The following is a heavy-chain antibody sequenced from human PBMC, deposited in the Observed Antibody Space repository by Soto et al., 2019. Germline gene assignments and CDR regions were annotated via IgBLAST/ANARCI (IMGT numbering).Heavy chain of an antibody. V-gene: IGHV1-69*13. CDR3: ANQYYYDSSGYYLGAFDI. J-gene: IGHJ3*02. Sequence: SVKVSCKASGGTFSSYAISWVRQAAGQGLEWMGGIIPIFGTANYAQKFQGRVTITADESTSTAYMELSSLRSEDTAVYYCANQYYYDSSGYYLGAFDIWGQGTMVTVSS. CDR1: GGTFSSYA. D-gene: IGHD3-22*01. CDR2: IIPIFGTA.